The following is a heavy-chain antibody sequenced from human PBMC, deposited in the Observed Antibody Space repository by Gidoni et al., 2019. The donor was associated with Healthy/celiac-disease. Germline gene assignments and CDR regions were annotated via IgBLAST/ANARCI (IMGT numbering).Heavy chain of an antibody. Sequence: QVQLQESGPGLVKPSETLSLTCAVSGYSISSGYYWGWIRQPPGKGLEWIGSIYHSGSTYYNPSLKSRVTISVDTSKNQFSLKLSSVTAADTAVYYCARQSAAGTGAFDIWGQGTMVTVSS. D-gene: IGHD6-13*01. V-gene: IGHV4-38-2*01. CDR1: GYSISSGYY. CDR3: ARQSAAGTGAFDI. CDR2: IYHSGST. J-gene: IGHJ3*02.